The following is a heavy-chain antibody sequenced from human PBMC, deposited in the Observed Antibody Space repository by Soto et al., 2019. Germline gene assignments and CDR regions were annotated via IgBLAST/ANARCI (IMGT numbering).Heavy chain of an antibody. D-gene: IGHD6-19*01. CDR2: ISGSGGTT. CDR1: GFTFSSYA. V-gene: IGHV3-23*01. J-gene: IGHJ3*02. Sequence: GSLRLSCAASGFTFSSYAMSWFRQAPGKGLEWVSAISGSGGTTYYADSVKGRFTFSRDNSKNTLYLQMNSLRAEDTAVYYCAKTANGWFSAFDIWGQGAMVTVSS. CDR3: AKTANGWFSAFDI.